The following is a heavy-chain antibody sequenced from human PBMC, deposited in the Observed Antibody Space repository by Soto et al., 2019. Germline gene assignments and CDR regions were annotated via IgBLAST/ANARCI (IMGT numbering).Heavy chain of an antibody. V-gene: IGHV4-4*02. Sequence: QVQLQESGPGLVKPSGTLSLTCAVSGGSISSSNWWSWVRQPPGKGLEWIGEIYHSGSTNYNPSLKSRVTISVDESKNQFSLKLSSVTAADTAVYYCARYYYDSSGSDAFDIWGQGTMVTVSS. CDR3: ARYYYDSSGSDAFDI. CDR1: GGSISSSNW. J-gene: IGHJ3*02. D-gene: IGHD3-22*01. CDR2: IYHSGST.